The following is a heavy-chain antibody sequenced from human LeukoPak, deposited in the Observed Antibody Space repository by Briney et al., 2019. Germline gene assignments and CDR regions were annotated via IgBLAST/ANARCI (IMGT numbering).Heavy chain of an antibody. CDR1: GFTFSSYA. V-gene: IGHV3-23*01. D-gene: IGHD6-19*01. Sequence: PGGSLRLSCAASGFTFSSYAMSWVRQAPGKGLEWVSAISGSGGSAYYADSVKGRFTISRDKSKKTLYLQMNSLRAEDTAIYYCAKKNAGWSLPFDNWGQGTQVTVSS. CDR2: ISGSGGSA. J-gene: IGHJ4*02. CDR3: AKKNAGWSLPFDN.